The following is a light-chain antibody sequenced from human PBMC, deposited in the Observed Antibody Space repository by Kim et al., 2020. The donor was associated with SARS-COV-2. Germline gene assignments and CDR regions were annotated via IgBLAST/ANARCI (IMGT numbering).Light chain of an antibody. CDR1: QSLVFSDGKTY. V-gene: IGKV2-30*01. CDR2: KVS. J-gene: IGKJ4*01. CDR3: MYGTQGHPSFT. Sequence: DVIMTQSPLSLPVTLGQPASISCRSSQSLVFSDGKTYLNWFHQRPGQSPRRLIYKVSNRDSGVPDRFSGSGSGTDFTLKISRVEAEDVGGDYGMYGTQGHPSFTFGGGTKVDSK.